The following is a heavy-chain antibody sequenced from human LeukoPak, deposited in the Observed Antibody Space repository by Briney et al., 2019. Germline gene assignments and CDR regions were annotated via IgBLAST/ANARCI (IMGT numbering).Heavy chain of an antibody. J-gene: IGHJ4*02. V-gene: IGHV3-23*01. D-gene: IGHD2-15*01. CDR3: AKVYGIVVVVAPTGSFDY. CDR2: ISGSGGST. CDR1: GFTFSSYG. Sequence: GGTLRLSCAASGFTFSSYGMSWVRQAPGKGLEWVSAISGSGGSTYYADSVKGRFTISRDNSKNTLYLQMNSLRAEDTAVYYCAKVYGIVVVVAPTGSFDYWGQGTLVTVSS.